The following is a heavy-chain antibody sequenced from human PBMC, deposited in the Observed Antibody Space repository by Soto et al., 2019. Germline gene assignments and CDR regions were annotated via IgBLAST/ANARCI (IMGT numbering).Heavy chain of an antibody. Sequence: ASVKVSCKASGYTFTNNVIHWLRQAPGQTLEWMGWIHTAKGNTKYSQKFEARVTLTRDTAASTAYMELNSLRSDDTAVYYCARGQYYDFLRGYYAEDFEYRGQGNPVTRLL. CDR3: ARGQYYDFLRGYYAEDFEY. CDR1: GYTFTNNV. D-gene: IGHD3-3*01. V-gene: IGHV1-3*04. CDR2: IHTAKGNT. J-gene: IGHJ4*02.